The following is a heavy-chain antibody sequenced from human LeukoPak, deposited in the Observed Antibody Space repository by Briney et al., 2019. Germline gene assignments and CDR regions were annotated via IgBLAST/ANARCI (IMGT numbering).Heavy chain of an antibody. Sequence: GRSLRLSCAASGFTFDDYAVHWVRQAPGKGLEWVSGISWNSGSIGHADSVKGRFTISRDNAKNSLYLQMNSLRAEDTALYYCAKGEVGATPGAFDYWGQGTLVTVSS. CDR3: AKGEVGATPGAFDY. CDR1: GFTFDDYA. CDR2: ISWNSGSI. J-gene: IGHJ4*02. V-gene: IGHV3-9*01. D-gene: IGHD1-26*01.